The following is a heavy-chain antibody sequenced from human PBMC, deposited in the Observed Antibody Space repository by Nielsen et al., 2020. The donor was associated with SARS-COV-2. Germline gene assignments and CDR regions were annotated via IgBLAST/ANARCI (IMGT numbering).Heavy chain of an antibody. Sequence: SETLSLTCTVSGGSISSGDYYWSWIRQPPGKGLEWIGYIYYSGSTYYNPSLKSRVTISVDTSKNQFSLKLSSVTAADTAVYYCARDRPGPVVGYYFDYWGQGTLVTVSS. CDR1: GGSISSGDYY. CDR2: IYYSGST. V-gene: IGHV4-30-4*01. CDR3: ARDRPGPVVGYYFDY. J-gene: IGHJ4*02. D-gene: IGHD2-15*01.